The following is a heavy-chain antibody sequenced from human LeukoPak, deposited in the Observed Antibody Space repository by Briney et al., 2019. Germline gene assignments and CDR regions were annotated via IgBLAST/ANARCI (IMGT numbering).Heavy chain of an antibody. Sequence: SETLSLTCTVSGGSISSGDYYWSWIRQPPGKGLEWIGYICYSGSTYYNPSLKSRVTISVDTSKNQFSLKLSSVTAADTAVYYCARSQYYGDFEGAFDIWGQGTMVTVSS. CDR2: ICYSGST. CDR3: ARSQYYGDFEGAFDI. CDR1: GGSISSGDYY. D-gene: IGHD4-17*01. J-gene: IGHJ3*02. V-gene: IGHV4-30-4*01.